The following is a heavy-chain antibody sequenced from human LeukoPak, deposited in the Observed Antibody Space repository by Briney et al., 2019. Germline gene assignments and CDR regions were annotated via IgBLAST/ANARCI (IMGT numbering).Heavy chain of an antibody. CDR1: GGSLSSYY. Sequence: KPSETPSPTCTVPGGSLSSYYWSWIRQPARKGLEWIGRIYTSGSTNYNPSLKSRVTISVDKSKNQFSLKLSSVTAADTAVYYCARGHMELRNYYYYYMDVWGKGTTVTVSS. CDR3: ARGHMELRNYYYYYMDV. J-gene: IGHJ6*03. D-gene: IGHD1-7*01. CDR2: IYTSGST. V-gene: IGHV4-4*07.